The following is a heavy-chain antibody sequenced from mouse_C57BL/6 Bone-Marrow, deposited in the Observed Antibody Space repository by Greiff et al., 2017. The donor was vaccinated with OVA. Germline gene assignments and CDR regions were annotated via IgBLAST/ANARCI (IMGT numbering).Heavy chain of an antibody. V-gene: IGHV1-76*01. CDR3: ARYDGYYGDYFDY. D-gene: IGHD2-3*01. CDR2: IYPGSGNT. Sequence: VQLQQSGAELVRPGASVKLSCKASGYTFTDYYINWVKQRPGQGLEWIARIYPGSGNTYYNEKFKGKATLTAEKSSSTAYMQLSSLTSEDSAVYFCARYDGYYGDYFDYWGQGTTLTVSS. J-gene: IGHJ2*01. CDR1: GYTFTDYY.